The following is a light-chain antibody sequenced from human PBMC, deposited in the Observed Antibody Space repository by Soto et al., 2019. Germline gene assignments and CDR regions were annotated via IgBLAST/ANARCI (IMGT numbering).Light chain of an antibody. Sequence: EIVMTQSPATLSVSPGERATLSCRASQSVSSNLAWYQQKPGQAPRRLIYGGSSRATGIPARFSGSGSGTEFTLTISSLQSEDFAVYYCQQYNNWPRTFGQGTKVDIK. CDR2: GGS. V-gene: IGKV3-15*01. CDR1: QSVSSN. J-gene: IGKJ1*01. CDR3: QQYNNWPRT.